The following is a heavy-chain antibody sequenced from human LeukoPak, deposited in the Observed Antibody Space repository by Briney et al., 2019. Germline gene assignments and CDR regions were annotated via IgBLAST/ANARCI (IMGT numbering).Heavy chain of an antibody. CDR3: ARVHYYDSSGYLNWFDP. D-gene: IGHD3-22*01. Sequence: PSETQSLTCTVSGYSISSGYYWGWIRQPPGKGLEWIGSIFHSGSTYYNPSLKSRVTISVDTSKNQFSLKLSSVTAADTAVYYCARVHYYDSSGYLNWFDPWGQGTLVTVSS. V-gene: IGHV4-38-2*02. CDR2: IFHSGST. CDR1: GYSISSGYY. J-gene: IGHJ5*02.